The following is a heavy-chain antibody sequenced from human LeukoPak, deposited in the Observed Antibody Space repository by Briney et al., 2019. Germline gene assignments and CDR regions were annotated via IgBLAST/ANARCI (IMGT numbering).Heavy chain of an antibody. Sequence: GGSLRLSCGVSGFNFNTYNMNWVRQAPGKGLEWVSTISSSSSYMYYADSVRGRFTISRDNAKSSLYLQMNSLRAEDTAVYYCAKDSGYSSGWYLGTYYYYMDVWGKGTTVTVSS. CDR1: GFNFNTYN. CDR3: AKDSGYSSGWYLGTYYYYMDV. D-gene: IGHD6-19*01. CDR2: ISSSSSYM. V-gene: IGHV3-21*04. J-gene: IGHJ6*03.